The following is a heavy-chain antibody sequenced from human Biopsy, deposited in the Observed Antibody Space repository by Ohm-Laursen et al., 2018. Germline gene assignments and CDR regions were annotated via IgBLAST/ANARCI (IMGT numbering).Heavy chain of an antibody. CDR2: INTKTGAT. Sequence: ASVKVSCQASGYTFTSYHVHWARQAPGHGLEWMGWINTKTGATNYAQKFQGRVTMTTDTSTSTVYLELRRLISDDTAVYYCARDIMNHIAGLVARSDVFDVWGQGTLVTVSS. V-gene: IGHV1-2*02. CDR1: GYTFTSYH. D-gene: IGHD3-16*01. CDR3: ARDIMNHIAGLVARSDVFDV. J-gene: IGHJ4*02.